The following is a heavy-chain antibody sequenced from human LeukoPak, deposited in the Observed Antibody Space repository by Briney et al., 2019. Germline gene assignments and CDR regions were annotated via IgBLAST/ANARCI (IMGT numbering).Heavy chain of an antibody. CDR1: GFTFSSYG. J-gene: IGHJ4*02. V-gene: IGHV3-30*02. CDR2: IRYDGSNK. D-gene: IGHD6-13*01. CDR3: ARGVAAAGPFDY. Sequence: GGSLRLSCAASGFTFSSYGMHWVHQAPGKGLEWVAFIRYDGSNKYYADSVKGRFTISRDNSKNTLFLQMSTLRAEDTAVYFCARGVAAAGPFDYWGQGTLVTVSS.